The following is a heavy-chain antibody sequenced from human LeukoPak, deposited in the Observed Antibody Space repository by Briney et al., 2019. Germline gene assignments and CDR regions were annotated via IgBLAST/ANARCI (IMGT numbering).Heavy chain of an antibody. J-gene: IGHJ4*02. D-gene: IGHD6-13*01. V-gene: IGHV4-34*01. Sequence: KPSETLSLTCAVYGGSFSGYYWSWIRQPPGKGLEWIGDINHSGSTNSNPSLKSRVTISVDTSKNQFSLKLSSVTAADTAVYYCARVVFESSSWPIDYWGQGTLVTVSS. CDR3: ARVVFESSSWPIDY. CDR1: GGSFSGYY. CDR2: INHSGST.